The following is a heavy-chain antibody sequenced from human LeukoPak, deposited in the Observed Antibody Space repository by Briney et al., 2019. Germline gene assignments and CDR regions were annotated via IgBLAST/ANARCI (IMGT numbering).Heavy chain of an antibody. D-gene: IGHD1-1*01. CDR2: AYYTGNT. Sequence: PSETLSLTCTVSGTSINNFWWSWVRQPPGKGLEWIGFAYYTGNTNYDPSLTSRVTMSIDTSRNQFSLRLSSVTAADTAVYYCIGTTGPFDVWGQGTLVTVSS. CDR1: GTSINNFW. CDR3: IGTTGPFDV. J-gene: IGHJ3*01. V-gene: IGHV4-59*03.